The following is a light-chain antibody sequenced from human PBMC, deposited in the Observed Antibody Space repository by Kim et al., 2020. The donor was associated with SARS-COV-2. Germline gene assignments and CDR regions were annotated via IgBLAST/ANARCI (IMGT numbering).Light chain of an antibody. J-gene: IGLJ1*01. Sequence: QGQTARISCRGNDDGVRGEHGYQQKQGQAHALVMFNDRDRPSGIPDRVSGSKSASTATVTISRVEAGDEDDDYCQMWVTDTDHYVFGAGTKVTVL. CDR1: DDGVRG. V-gene: IGLV3-21*01. CDR2: NDR. CDR3: QMWVTDTDHYV.